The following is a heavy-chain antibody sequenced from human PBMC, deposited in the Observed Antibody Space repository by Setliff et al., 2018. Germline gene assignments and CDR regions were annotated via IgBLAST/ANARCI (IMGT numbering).Heavy chain of an antibody. D-gene: IGHD3-10*01. J-gene: IGHJ3*02. CDR1: GGSISSSSYY. CDR3: ASRGKQGVLWFGESLGAFDI. Sequence: SETLSLTCTVSGGSISSSSYYWGWIRQPPGKGLEWIGSIYYSGSTYYNPSLKSRVTISVDTSKNQFSLKLSSVTAADKAVYYCASRGKQGVLWFGESLGAFDIWGQGTMVTVSS. CDR2: IYYSGST. V-gene: IGHV4-39*01.